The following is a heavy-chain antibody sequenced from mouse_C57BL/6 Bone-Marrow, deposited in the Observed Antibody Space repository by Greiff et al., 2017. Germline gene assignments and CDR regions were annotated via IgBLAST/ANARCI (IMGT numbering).Heavy chain of an antibody. D-gene: IGHD1-1*01. CDR2: ISSGGSYT. CDR1: GFTFSSYG. CDR3: ARIYSWYFDV. J-gene: IGHJ1*03. V-gene: IGHV5-6*01. Sequence: EVQLVESGGDLVKPGGSLKLSCAASGFTFSSYGMSWVRQTPDKRLEWVATISSGGSYTYYPASVKGRFTISRDNAKNTLYLQMSSLKSEDTAMYYCARIYSWYFDVWGTGTTVTVAS.